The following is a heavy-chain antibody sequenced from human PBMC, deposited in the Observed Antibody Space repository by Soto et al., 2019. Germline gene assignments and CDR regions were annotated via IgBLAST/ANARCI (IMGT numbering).Heavy chain of an antibody. CDR3: ARRGSGRYYDY. CDR1: GFTFSSYA. V-gene: IGHV3-23*01. Sequence: EVQLLESGGGLVQPGGSLRLSCAASGFTFSSYAMRWVRQAPVKGLEGVSAISGSGDSTYYADSVKGRFTISRDNSKNTLYLQMNSLRAEDTAVYYCARRGSGRYYDYWGQGTLVTVSS. J-gene: IGHJ4*02. CDR2: ISGSGDST. D-gene: IGHD1-26*01.